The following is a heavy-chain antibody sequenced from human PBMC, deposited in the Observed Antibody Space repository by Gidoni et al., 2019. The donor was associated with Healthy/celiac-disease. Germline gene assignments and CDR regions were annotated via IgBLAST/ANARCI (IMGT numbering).Heavy chain of an antibody. V-gene: IGHV3-23*01. Sequence: EVQLWGSGGGLVQPWGSLGTSCAASGLTFRSYAMGWVRQAPGKGVEWVAAISCDGSNTYYADSVKGRFTISRDNSKNTLYLQMNSLRAEDTAVYYCAKPYSSSWRNDFDYWGQGTLVTVSS. CDR3: AKPYSSSWRNDFDY. J-gene: IGHJ4*02. CDR1: GLTFRSYA. D-gene: IGHD6-13*01. CDR2: ISCDGSNT.